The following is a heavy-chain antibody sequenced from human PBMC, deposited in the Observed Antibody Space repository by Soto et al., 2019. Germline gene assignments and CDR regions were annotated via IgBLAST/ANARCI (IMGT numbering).Heavy chain of an antibody. Sequence: SQTLSLTCVISGDSVSSNSAAWNWIRQSPSRGLEWLGRTYYRSKWYNDYAATVKSRISINPDTSKNQFSLHLNSVTPEDTAVYYCARDLGGTDYGDYFDYWGQGTLVTVSS. D-gene: IGHD1-26*01. CDR2: TYYRSKWYN. CDR3: ARDLGGTDYGDYFDY. CDR1: GDSVSSNSAA. J-gene: IGHJ4*02. V-gene: IGHV6-1*01.